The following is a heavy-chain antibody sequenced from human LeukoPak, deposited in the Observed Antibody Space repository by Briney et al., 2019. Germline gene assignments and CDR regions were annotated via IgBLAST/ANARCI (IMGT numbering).Heavy chain of an antibody. D-gene: IGHD5-18*01. CDR3: ARETASFDY. CDR1: GGSISSSSYY. J-gene: IGHJ4*02. V-gene: IGHV4-39*07. CDR2: IYYSGST. Sequence: SETLSLTCTVSGGSISSSSYYWGWIRQPPGKGLEWIGSIYYSGSTYYNPSLKSRVTISVDTSKNQFSLKLSSVTAADTAVYYCARETASFDYWGQGTLVTVSS.